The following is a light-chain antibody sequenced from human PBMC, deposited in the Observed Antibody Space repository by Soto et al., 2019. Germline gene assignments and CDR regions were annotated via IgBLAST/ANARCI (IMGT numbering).Light chain of an antibody. V-gene: IGLV1-44*01. CDR1: DSNIGSNP. Sequence: QSVLTQPPSASGTPGQRVSISCSGGDSNIGSNPVNWYQQLPGTAPKLLIYGNIVRPSGVPDRFSCSKSGTSASLAISGLQSEDEAEDYCAVWDDGLNGPLYVFGSGTKLTVL. J-gene: IGLJ1*01. CDR2: GNI. CDR3: AVWDDGLNGPLYV.